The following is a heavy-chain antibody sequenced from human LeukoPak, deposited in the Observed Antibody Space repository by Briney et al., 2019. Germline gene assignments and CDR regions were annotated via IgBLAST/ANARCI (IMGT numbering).Heavy chain of an antibody. CDR1: GYTFTSYG. CDR2: FDPEDGET. V-gene: IGHV1-24*01. D-gene: IGHD1-26*01. Sequence: ASVKVSCKASGYTFTSYGISWVRQAPGKGLEWMGGFDPEDGETIYAQKFQGRVTMTEDTSTDTAYMELSSLRSEDTAVYYCATTGAGGSSYAFDIWGQGTMVTVSS. CDR3: ATTGAGGSSYAFDI. J-gene: IGHJ3*02.